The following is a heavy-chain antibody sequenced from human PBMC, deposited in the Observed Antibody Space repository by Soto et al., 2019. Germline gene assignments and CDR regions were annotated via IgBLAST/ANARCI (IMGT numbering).Heavy chain of an antibody. V-gene: IGHV3-30*18. CDR2: ISYDGSNK. J-gene: IGHJ6*02. Sequence: LRLSCAASGFTFSSYGMHWVRQAPGKGLEWVAVISYDGSNKYYADSVKGRFTISRDNSKNTLYLQMNSLRAEDTAVYYCAKSRKVRGVIRYYGMDVWGQGTTVTVSS. CDR3: AKSRKVRGVIRYYGMDV. D-gene: IGHD3-10*01. CDR1: GFTFSSYG.